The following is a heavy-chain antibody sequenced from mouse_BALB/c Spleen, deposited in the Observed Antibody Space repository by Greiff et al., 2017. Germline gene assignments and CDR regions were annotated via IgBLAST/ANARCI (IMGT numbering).Heavy chain of an antibody. CDR3: ARGYYRYDCYFDY. CDR1: GYTFTSYV. D-gene: IGHD2-14*01. Sequence: VQLQQSGPELVKPGASVKMSCKASGYTFTSYVMHWVKQKPGQCLEWIGYINPYNDGTKYNEKFKGKATLTSDKSSSTAYMELSSLTSEDSAVYYCARGYYRYDCYFDYWGQGTTLTVSS. J-gene: IGHJ2*01. CDR2: INPYNDGT. V-gene: IGHV1-14*01.